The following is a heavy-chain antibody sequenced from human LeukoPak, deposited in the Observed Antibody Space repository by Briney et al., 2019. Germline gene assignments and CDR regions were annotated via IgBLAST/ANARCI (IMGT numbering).Heavy chain of an antibody. V-gene: IGHV3-7*03. CDR2: INHNGNVN. Sequence: GGSLRLSCAASGFTFSSYWMNWARQAPGKGLEWVASINHNGNVNYYVDSVKGRFTISRDNAKNSPYLQMSNLRAEDTAVYFCARGGGLDVWGQGATVTVSS. D-gene: IGHD3-16*01. CDR1: GFTFSSYW. CDR3: ARGGGLDV. J-gene: IGHJ6*02.